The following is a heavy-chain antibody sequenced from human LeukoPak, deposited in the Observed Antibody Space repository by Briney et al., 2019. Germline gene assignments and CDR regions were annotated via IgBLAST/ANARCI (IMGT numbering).Heavy chain of an antibody. CDR2: IKHSGST. V-gene: IGHV4-34*01. J-gene: IGHJ4*02. Sequence: SETLSLTCAVYGGSFSGYYWSWIRQPPGKGLEWIGEIKHSGSTNYNPSLKSRVTISVDTSKNQFSLKLSSVTAAGTAMYYCARIPAAMGAIDYWAQGTLVTVSS. CDR3: ARIPAAMGAIDY. D-gene: IGHD2-2*01. CDR1: GGSFSGYY.